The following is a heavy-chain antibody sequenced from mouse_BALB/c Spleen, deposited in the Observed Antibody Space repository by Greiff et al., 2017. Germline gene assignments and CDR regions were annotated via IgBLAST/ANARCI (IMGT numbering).Heavy chain of an antibody. J-gene: IGHJ3*01. CDR3: ATSYYYGSIPWFAY. CDR1: GFTFSSFG. Sequence: EVMLVESGGGLVQPGGSRKLSCAASGFTFSSFGMHWVRQAPEKGLEWVAYISSGSSTIYYADTVKGRFTISRDNPKNTLFLQMTSLRSEDTAMYYGATSYYYGSIPWFAYWGQGTLVTVSA. V-gene: IGHV5-17*02. CDR2: ISSGSSTI. D-gene: IGHD1-1*01.